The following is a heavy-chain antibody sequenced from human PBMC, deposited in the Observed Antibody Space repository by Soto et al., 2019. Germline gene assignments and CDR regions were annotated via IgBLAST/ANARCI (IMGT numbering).Heavy chain of an antibody. J-gene: IGHJ4*02. Sequence: GGSLRLYCSASGFTFSSYSMNWVRQAPGKGLEWVSSISSSSSYIYYADSVKGRFTISRDNAKNSLYLQMNSLRAEDTAVYYCARDWGSSGSFDYWGQGTLVTVSS. CDR2: ISSSSSYI. CDR1: GFTFSSYS. D-gene: IGHD6-6*01. CDR3: ARDWGSSGSFDY. V-gene: IGHV3-21*01.